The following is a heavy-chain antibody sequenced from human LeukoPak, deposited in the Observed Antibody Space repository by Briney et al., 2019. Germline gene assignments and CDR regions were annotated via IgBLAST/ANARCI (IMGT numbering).Heavy chain of an antibody. CDR3: ARDPSRGSPHY. CDR2: ISAYNGNT. CDR1: GYTFTSYG. D-gene: IGHD1-26*01. J-gene: IGHJ4*02. V-gene: IGHV1-18*01. Sequence: GASVNVSCKASGYTFTSYGISWVRQAPGQGLEWMGWISAYNGNTNYAQKLQGRVTMTTDTSTSTAYMELRSLRSDDTAAYYCARDPSRGSPHYWGQGSLVTVSS.